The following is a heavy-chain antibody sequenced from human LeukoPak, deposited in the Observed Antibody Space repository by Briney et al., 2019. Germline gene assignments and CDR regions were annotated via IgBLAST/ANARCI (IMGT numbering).Heavy chain of an antibody. CDR2: INHSGST. J-gene: IGHJ3*02. D-gene: IGHD3-16*01. CDR3: ARPGEAGASDAFDI. V-gene: IGHV4-34*01. CDR1: GGSFSGYY. Sequence: SETLSLTCAVYGGSFSGYYWSWIRQTPGKGLAWIGEINHSGSTNYNPSLKSRVTISVDTSKNQFSLKLSSVTAADTAVYYRARPGEAGASDAFDIWGQGTMVTVSS.